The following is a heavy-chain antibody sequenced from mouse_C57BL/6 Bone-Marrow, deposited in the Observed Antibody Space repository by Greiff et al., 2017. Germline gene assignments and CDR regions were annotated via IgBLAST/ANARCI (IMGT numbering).Heavy chain of an antibody. J-gene: IGHJ3*01. CDR1: GYSITSGYY. V-gene: IGHV3-6*01. Sequence: VQLKQSGPGLVKPSQSLSLTCSVTGYSITSGYYWNWIRQFPGNKLEWMGYISYDGSNNYNPSLKNRISITRDTSKNQFFLKLNSVTTEDTATYYCARSRGFAYWGQGTLVTVSA. CDR3: ARSRGFAY. CDR2: ISYDGSN. D-gene: IGHD3-3*01.